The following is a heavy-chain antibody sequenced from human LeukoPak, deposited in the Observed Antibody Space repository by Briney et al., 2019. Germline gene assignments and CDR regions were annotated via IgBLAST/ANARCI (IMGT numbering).Heavy chain of an antibody. D-gene: IGHD3-10*01. V-gene: IGHV4-4*07. CDR2: IYTSGST. Sequence: SETLSLTCTVSGGSISSYYWSWIRQPAGKGLEWIGRIYTSGSTNYNPSLKSRVTMSVDTSKSQFSLKLSSVTAADTAVYYCARGEYYYGSGSYSVRWFDPWGQGTLVTVSS. CDR3: ARGEYYYGSGSYSVRWFDP. J-gene: IGHJ5*02. CDR1: GGSISSYY.